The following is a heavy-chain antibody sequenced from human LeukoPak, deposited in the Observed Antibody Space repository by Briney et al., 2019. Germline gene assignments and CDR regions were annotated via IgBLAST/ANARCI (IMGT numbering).Heavy chain of an antibody. D-gene: IGHD6-6*01. CDR2: ISAYNGNT. J-gene: IGHJ3*02. CDR1: GYTFTSYA. CDR3: ARDAISSSTVGGAFDI. Sequence: ASVKVSCKASGYTFTSYAINWVRQAPGQGLEWMGWISAYNGNTNYAQKLQGRVTMTTDTSTSTAYMELRSLRSDDTAVYYCARDAISSSTVGGAFDIWGQGTMVAVSS. V-gene: IGHV1-18*01.